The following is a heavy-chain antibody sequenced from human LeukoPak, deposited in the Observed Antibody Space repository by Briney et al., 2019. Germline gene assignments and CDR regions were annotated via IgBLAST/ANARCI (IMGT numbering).Heavy chain of an antibody. Sequence: PGGSLRLSCAASGFTFNNYAMSWVRQAPGKGLEWVSAISGSGGTYYADSVKGRFIISRDNSKNTLYLQMNSLRAEDTAIYYCAKHPSVGNLECWGRDTLVPVPS. V-gene: IGHV3-23*01. J-gene: IGHJ1*01. CDR1: GFTFNNYA. CDR2: ISGSGGT. CDR3: AKHPSVGNLEC. D-gene: IGHD4-23*01.